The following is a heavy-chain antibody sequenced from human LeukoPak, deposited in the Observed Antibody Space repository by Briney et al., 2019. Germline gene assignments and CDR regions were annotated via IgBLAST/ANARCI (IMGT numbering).Heavy chain of an antibody. V-gene: IGHV3-23*01. CDR3: ARDGDYYDSSGYWSNAFDI. CDR1: GFTFISYA. CDR2: ISGSGGST. D-gene: IGHD3-22*01. J-gene: IGHJ3*02. Sequence: GGSLRLSCAASGFTFISYAMTWVRQAPGKGLEWVSAISGSGGSTYYADSVKGRFTISRDNSKNTLYLQMNSLRAEDTAVYYCARDGDYYDSSGYWSNAFDIWGQGTMVTVSS.